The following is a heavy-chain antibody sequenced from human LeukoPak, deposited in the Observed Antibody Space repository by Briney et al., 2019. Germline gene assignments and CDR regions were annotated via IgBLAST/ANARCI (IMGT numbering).Heavy chain of an antibody. CDR2: IYSGGST. CDR1: GFTVSSNY. J-gene: IGHJ4*02. V-gene: IGHV3-53*05. Sequence: PGGALRLPCAASGFTVSSNYMSWVRQAPGKGLEWVSVIYSGGSTYYAGSVKGRFTISRDNSKNTVFLQMNSLRAEDTAVYYCARDPSSSSSVGGYLDYWGQGTLVTVSS. CDR3: ARDPSSSSSVGGYLDY. D-gene: IGHD6-6*01.